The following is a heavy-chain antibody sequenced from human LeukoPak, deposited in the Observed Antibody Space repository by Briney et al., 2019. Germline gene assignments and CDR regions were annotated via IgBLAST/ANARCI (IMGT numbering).Heavy chain of an antibody. Sequence: GGSLRLSCAASGFTVTSTSMSWVRQAPGKGLEWVSVIYSGGDTYYADSVKDRFTVSRANSKNTLFLQMNSLRAEDTAVYYCTRDGTGSQGFWGQGTLVTVSS. CDR2: IYSGGDT. J-gene: IGHJ4*02. V-gene: IGHV3-66*01. CDR3: TRDGTGSQGF. CDR1: GFTVTSTS. D-gene: IGHD3-10*01.